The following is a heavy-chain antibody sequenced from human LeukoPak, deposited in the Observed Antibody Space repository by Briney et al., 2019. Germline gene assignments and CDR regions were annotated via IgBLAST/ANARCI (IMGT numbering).Heavy chain of an antibody. J-gene: IGHJ4*02. CDR1: GGSISSTNW. V-gene: IGHV4-4*02. CDR3: ARAVANTSGRFSLDY. CDR2: ISHSGST. Sequence: SETLSLTCAVSGGSISSTNWWSWARQPPGKGLEWIGEISHSGSTNYNPSLKSRVIISVDKSKNHFSLKLSSVTAADTAVYFCARAVANTSGRFSLDYWGRGTLVTVSS. D-gene: IGHD3-22*01.